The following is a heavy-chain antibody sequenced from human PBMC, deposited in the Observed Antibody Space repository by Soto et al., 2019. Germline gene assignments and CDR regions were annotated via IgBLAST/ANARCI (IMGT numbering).Heavy chain of an antibody. CDR1: GLSLTTNGLS. V-gene: IGHV2-5*01. D-gene: IGHD4-17*01. J-gene: IGHJ6*02. CDR2: IYWHDDK. CDR3: ANSSTDLNLAVDV. Sequence: QITLKESGPTLVKPTQTLTLTCAFSGLSLTTNGLSVGWVLQPPGKSLEWLALIYWHDDKRYIPSPKSRLATTRDTFKHPLVLTTTNMAPVDTATICCANSSTDLNLAVDVWCQGNTLSVSS.